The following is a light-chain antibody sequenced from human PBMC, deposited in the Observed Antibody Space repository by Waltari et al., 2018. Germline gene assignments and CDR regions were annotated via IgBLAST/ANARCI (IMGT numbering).Light chain of an antibody. CDR2: EDD. V-gene: IGLV3-21*02. Sequence: YVLTQPPSVSVAPGQTARITCGGNNIGDNRVHWYQQKSGQAPILVVYEDDDRPSGIPERFSGSNSGKTATLTISRVEVVDEADFYCQVWDSDGDRVVFGGGTKLTVL. CDR1: NIGDNR. J-gene: IGLJ2*01. CDR3: QVWDSDGDRVV.